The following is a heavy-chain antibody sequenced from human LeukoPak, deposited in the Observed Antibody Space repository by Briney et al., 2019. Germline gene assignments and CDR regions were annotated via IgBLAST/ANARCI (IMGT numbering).Heavy chain of an antibody. CDR3: ARDGPAQMVDFDY. CDR1: GYTFTGSGWY. CDR2: IHPNNGAT. J-gene: IGHJ4*02. V-gene: IGHV1-2*02. D-gene: IGHD3-10*01. Sequence: DSVKVSCKASGYTFTGSGWYLYWLRQAPGKGLEWVGWIHPNNGATLYAQKFQGRVAMTTDTSISTAYMELSRLRPDDTAMYYCARDGPAQMVDFDYWGQGTLVTVSS.